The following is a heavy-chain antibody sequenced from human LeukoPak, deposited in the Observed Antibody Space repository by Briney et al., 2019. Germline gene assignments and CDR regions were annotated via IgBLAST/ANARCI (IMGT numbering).Heavy chain of an antibody. D-gene: IGHD6-19*01. Sequence: SGGSLRLSCAASGFTFSSYWMSWVRQAPGKGLEWVANIKQDGSEKFYVDSVKGRFTISRDNAKNSLYLEMNSLRAEDTAVYFCARSPAVPGFVSVDYWGQGTLVTVSS. V-gene: IGHV3-7*01. CDR2: IKQDGSEK. CDR1: GFTFSSYW. CDR3: ARSPAVPGFVSVDY. J-gene: IGHJ4*02.